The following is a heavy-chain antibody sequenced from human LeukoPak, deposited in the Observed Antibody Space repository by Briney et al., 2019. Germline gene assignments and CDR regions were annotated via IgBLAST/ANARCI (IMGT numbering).Heavy chain of an antibody. CDR3: ARGRRITMIVVVTRYAFDI. J-gene: IGHJ3*02. CDR2: INHSGST. D-gene: IGHD3-22*01. Sequence: SETLSLTCAVYGGSFSGYYWSWIRQPPGKGLEWIGEINHSGSTNYNPSLKNRVTISVDTSKNQFSLKLSSVTAADTAVYYCARGRRITMIVVVTRYAFDIWGQGTMVTVSS. V-gene: IGHV4-34*01. CDR1: GGSFSGYY.